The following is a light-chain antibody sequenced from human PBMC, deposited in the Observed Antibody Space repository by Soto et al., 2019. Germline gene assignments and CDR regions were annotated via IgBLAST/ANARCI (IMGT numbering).Light chain of an antibody. CDR1: SSDVGGYNY. CDR3: SSYTRSSTRV. V-gene: IGLV2-14*01. CDR2: EVS. J-gene: IGLJ3*02. Sequence: QSALTQPASVSGSPGQSITISCTGTSSDVGGYNYVSWYQQHPGKAPKLMIYEVSNRPSGVSNRFSGSKSGNTASLTISGLQAEEDADYYCSSYTRSSTRVFGGGTKVTVL.